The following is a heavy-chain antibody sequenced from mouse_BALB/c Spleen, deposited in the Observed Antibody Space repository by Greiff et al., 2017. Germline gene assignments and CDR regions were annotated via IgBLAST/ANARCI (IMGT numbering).Heavy chain of an antibody. CDR3: ASRVRLPWYFDV. CDR1: GYTFSSYW. V-gene: IGHV1-9*01. CDR2: ILPGSGST. D-gene: IGHD1-2*01. Sequence: QVQLQQPGAELVKPGASVKLSCKATGYTFSSYWIEWVKQRPGHGLEWIGEILPGSGSTNYNEKFKGKATFTADTSSNTAYMQLSSLTSEDSAVYYCASRVRLPWYFDVWGAGTTVTVSS. J-gene: IGHJ1*01.